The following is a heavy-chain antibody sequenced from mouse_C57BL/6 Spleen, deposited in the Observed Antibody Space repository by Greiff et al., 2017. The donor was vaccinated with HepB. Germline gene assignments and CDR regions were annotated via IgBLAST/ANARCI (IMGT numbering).Heavy chain of an antibody. CDR3: AREELGSFDY. CDR2: INYDGSST. CDR1: GFTFSDYY. Sequence: EVQLQESEGGLVQPGSSMKLSCTASGFTFSDYYMAWVRQVPEKGLEWVANINYDGSSTYYLDSLKSRFIISRDNAKNILYLQMSSLKSEDTATYYCAREELGSFDYWGQGTTLTVSS. V-gene: IGHV5-16*01. D-gene: IGHD4-1*01. J-gene: IGHJ2*01.